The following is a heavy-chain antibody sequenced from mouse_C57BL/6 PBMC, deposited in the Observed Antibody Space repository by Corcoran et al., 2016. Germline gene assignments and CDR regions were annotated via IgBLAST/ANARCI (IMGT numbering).Heavy chain of an antibody. J-gene: IGHJ2*01. CDR2: IYPGNGNT. Sequence: QVQLKQSGAELVRPGASVKLSCKASGYSFTDYDINWVKQRPGQGLEWIARIYPGNGNTYYNEKFKGKATLTAEKSSNTAYMQLSSLTSEDSAVYFCAGPYYFDYWGQGTTLTVSS. CDR3: AGPYYFDY. V-gene: IGHV1-76*01. CDR1: GYSFTDYD.